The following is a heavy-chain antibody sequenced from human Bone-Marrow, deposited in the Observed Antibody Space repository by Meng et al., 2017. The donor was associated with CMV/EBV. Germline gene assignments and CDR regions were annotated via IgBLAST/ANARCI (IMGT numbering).Heavy chain of an antibody. CDR3: ARVTDWNTYLGWFDP. CDR1: GGSFSGYY. V-gene: IGHV4-34*01. D-gene: IGHD1/OR15-1a*01. J-gene: IGHJ5*02. Sequence: SETLSLTCALYGGSFSGYYWSWIRQPPGKGLEWIGEINHRGSTNYNPSLNSRVAISLDTSKNQFSLKLSSVTAADTAVYYCARVTDWNTYLGWFDPWGQGTLVTVSS. CDR2: INHRGST.